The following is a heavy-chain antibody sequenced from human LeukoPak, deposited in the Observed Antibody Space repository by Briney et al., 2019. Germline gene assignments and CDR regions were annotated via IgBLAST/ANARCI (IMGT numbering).Heavy chain of an antibody. J-gene: IGHJ5*02. Sequence: ASVKVSCKASGGTFSSYGISWVRQAPGQGLEWMGWISAYNGNTNYAQKLQGRATMTTDTSTSTAYMELRSLRSDDTAVYFCARSLEFSGIHVWASEDNWFDPWGQGTLVTVSS. CDR2: ISAYNGNT. CDR1: GGTFSSYG. D-gene: IGHD3-16*01. V-gene: IGHV1-18*01. CDR3: ARSLEFSGIHVWASEDNWFDP.